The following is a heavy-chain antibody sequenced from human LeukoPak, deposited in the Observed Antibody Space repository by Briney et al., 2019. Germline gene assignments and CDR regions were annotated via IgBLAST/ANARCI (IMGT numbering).Heavy chain of an antibody. V-gene: IGHV4-59*01. CDR3: ARYYDRSGYWSTPHFDY. CDR2: IYFSGST. Sequence: KPSETLSLTCTVSGGSISTYYWTWIRQPPGKGLEWIGYIYFSGSTNYNPSLKSRVTISVDTSKNQFSLKLTSVTAADTAVYYCARYYDRSGYWSTPHFDYWGQGTLVTVSS. CDR1: GGSISTYY. J-gene: IGHJ4*02. D-gene: IGHD3-22*01.